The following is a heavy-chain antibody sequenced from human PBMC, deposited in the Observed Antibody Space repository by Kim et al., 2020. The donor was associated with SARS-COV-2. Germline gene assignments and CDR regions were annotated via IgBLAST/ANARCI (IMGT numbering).Heavy chain of an antibody. Sequence: GGSLRLSCAASDFTLTNHWMTWVRQAPGKGLEWVANIKEDGSETHYVESVRGRFTISRDNAKKSLYLQISGLRVEDTATYYCAGGHYVAASWGHGTLVTV. J-gene: IGHJ5*01. V-gene: IGHV3-7*01. D-gene: IGHD4-17*01. CDR3: AGGHYVAAS. CDR1: DFTLTNHW. CDR2: IKEDGSET.